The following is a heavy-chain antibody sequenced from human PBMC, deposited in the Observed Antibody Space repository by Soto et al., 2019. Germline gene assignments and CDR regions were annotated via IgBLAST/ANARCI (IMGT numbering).Heavy chain of an antibody. CDR2: ISAYNGNT. CDR1: GYTFTSYG. CDR3: ARENDILTGYYSPLFDF. J-gene: IGHJ4*02. D-gene: IGHD3-9*01. Sequence: ASVKGSCKASGYTFTSYGISWVRQAPGQGLEWMGWISAYNGNTNYAQKLQGRVTMTTDTSTSTAYMELRSLRSDDTAVYYCARENDILTGYYSPLFDFWGQGTLVTVSS. V-gene: IGHV1-18*01.